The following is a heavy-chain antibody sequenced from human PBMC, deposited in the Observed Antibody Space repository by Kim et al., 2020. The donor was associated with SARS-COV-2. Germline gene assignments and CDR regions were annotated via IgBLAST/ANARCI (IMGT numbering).Heavy chain of an antibody. V-gene: IGHV3-21*01. J-gene: IGHJ4*02. CDR3: ASLMATAGPYFDY. CDR2: ISSSSSYI. CDR1: GFTFSSYS. D-gene: IGHD5-18*01. Sequence: GGSLRLSCAASGFTFSSYSMNWVRQAPGKGLEWVSSISSSSSYIYYADSVKGRFTISRDNAKNSLYLQMNSLRAEDTAVYYCASLMATAGPYFDYWGQGTLVTVSS.